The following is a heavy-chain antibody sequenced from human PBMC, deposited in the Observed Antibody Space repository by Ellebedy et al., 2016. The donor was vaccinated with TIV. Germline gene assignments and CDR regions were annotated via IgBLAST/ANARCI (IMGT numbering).Heavy chain of an antibody. D-gene: IGHD4-17*01. CDR3: ARLNTVTTLGYYYGMDV. Sequence: MPSETLSLTCTVSGGSISSYYWSWIRQPPGKGLEWIGYIYYSGSTNYNPSLKSRVTISVDTSKNQFSLKLSSVTAADTAVYYCARLNTVTTLGYYYGMDVWGQGTTVTVSS. CDR2: IYYSGST. J-gene: IGHJ6*02. V-gene: IGHV4-59*08. CDR1: GGSISSYY.